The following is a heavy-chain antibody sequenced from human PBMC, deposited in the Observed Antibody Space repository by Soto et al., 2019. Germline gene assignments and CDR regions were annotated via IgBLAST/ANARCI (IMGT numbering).Heavy chain of an antibody. CDR1: GYTFTGYY. CDR3: ARDRDNWNYSHAFDI. V-gene: IGHV1-2*04. J-gene: IGHJ3*02. D-gene: IGHD1-7*01. CDR2: INPNSGGT. Sequence: ASVKVSCKASGYTFTGYYMHWVRQAPGQGLEWMGWINPNSGGTNYAQKFQGWVTMTRDTSISTAYMELSRLRSDDTAVYYCARDRDNWNYSHAFDIWGQGTMVTVSS.